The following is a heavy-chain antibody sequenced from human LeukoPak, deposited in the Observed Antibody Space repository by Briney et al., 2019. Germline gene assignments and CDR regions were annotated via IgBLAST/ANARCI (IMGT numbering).Heavy chain of an antibody. CDR2: IYSDGST. V-gene: IGHV3-53*01. CDR3: ARDLTMVRGARYRPYNWFDA. J-gene: IGHJ5*02. CDR1: AFTVSTKY. D-gene: IGHD3-10*01. Sequence: GGSLRLSCAASAFTVSTKYMSWVRQAPGEGLEWVSVIYSDGSTYYADSVKGRFTVSRDNSKNTLYLQMDSLRAEDTAVYYCARDLTMVRGARYRPYNWFDAWGQGTLVTVSP.